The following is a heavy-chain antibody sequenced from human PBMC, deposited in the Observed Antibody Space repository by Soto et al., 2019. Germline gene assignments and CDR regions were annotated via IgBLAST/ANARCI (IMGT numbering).Heavy chain of an antibody. CDR2: INPNSGVT. CDR3: AGRGTLDYYAMDV. V-gene: IGHV1-2*02. D-gene: IGHD1-7*01. J-gene: IGHJ6*02. Sequence: QVQLVQSGADVKKPGASVKVSCKASGYTFTDFYMHWVRQAPGQGLEWKGWINPNSGVTNYAQKFQGRVTMTRDTSISTAYMELTSLRSDDTAVYYCAGRGTLDYYAMDVWGQGTTVTASS. CDR1: GYTFTDFY.